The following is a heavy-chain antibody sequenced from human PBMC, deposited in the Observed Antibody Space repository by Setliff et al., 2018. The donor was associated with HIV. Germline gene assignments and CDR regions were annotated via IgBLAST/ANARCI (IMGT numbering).Heavy chain of an antibody. CDR1: GYTFSSND. Sequence: ASVKVSCKASGYTFSSNDINWVRQATGQGLEWMGWMNPNSGNTGYAQKFQGRVTMTRDTSISTAYMELNNLKFEDTAVYYCARARRDSYDRGRRNHYYIDVWGKGTTVNVSS. CDR3: ARARRDSYDRGRRNHYYIDV. D-gene: IGHD3-22*01. CDR2: MNPNSGNT. J-gene: IGHJ6*03. V-gene: IGHV1-8*01.